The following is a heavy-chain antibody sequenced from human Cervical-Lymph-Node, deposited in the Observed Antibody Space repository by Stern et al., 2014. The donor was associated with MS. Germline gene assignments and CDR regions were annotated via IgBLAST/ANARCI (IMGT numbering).Heavy chain of an antibody. V-gene: IGHV4-34*01. Sequence: QVQLQQWGAGLLKPSVTLSLTCAVYGGSFSGYYWSWIRQPPGKGLEWIGEINHSGSTNYNPSLKSRVTISVDTSKNQFSLKLSSVTAADTAVYYCARRVTTGFDYWGQGTLVTVSS. CDR2: INHSGST. CDR3: ARRVTTGFDY. CDR1: GGSFSGYY. D-gene: IGHD4-17*01. J-gene: IGHJ4*02.